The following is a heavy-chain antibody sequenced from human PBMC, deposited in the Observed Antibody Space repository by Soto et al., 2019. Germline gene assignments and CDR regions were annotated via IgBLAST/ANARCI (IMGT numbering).Heavy chain of an antibody. V-gene: IGHV3-30-3*01. Sequence: QVQLVESGGGVVQPGRSLRLSCAASGFTFSTYAMEWVRQAPGKGLDWVALISYDGSDKYYADSVKGRFTISRDNSKNTLYLQMNSLRLEDTAVYYCARTVEPFYYYGMDVWGQGTTVTVSS. CDR3: ARTVEPFYYYGMDV. CDR1: GFTFSTYA. CDR2: ISYDGSDK. J-gene: IGHJ6*02.